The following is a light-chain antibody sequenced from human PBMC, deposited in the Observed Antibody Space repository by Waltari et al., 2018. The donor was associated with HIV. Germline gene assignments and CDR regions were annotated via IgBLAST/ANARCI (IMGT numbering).Light chain of an antibody. J-gene: IGLJ3*02. V-gene: IGLV2-14*01. CDR2: EVS. CDR3: SSYTSSTTTVV. CDR1: ASDVGGYNY. Sequence: QSALTQPASVSGSPGQSITISCTGTASDVGGYNYVSWYQHHPGKVPKLMMYEVSNRPSGVSDRVSGSKAGNTASLTISGLQADDEADYYCSSYTSSTTTVVFGGWTKVTVL.